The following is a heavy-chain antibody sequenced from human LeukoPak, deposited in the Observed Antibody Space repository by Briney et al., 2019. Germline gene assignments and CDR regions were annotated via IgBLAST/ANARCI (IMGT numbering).Heavy chain of an antibody. CDR2: IYTRGST. Sequence: PSETLSLTCTVSGGSINNYYWSWIRQPAGKGLEWIGRIYTRGSTNYNPSLKSRVTMSVDTSKNQFPLKLSSVTAADTAVYYCARGRYCSADICSGGDTFGIWGQGTMVSVSS. V-gene: IGHV4-4*07. J-gene: IGHJ3*02. D-gene: IGHD2-15*01. CDR3: ARGRYCSADICSGGDTFGI. CDR1: GGSINNYY.